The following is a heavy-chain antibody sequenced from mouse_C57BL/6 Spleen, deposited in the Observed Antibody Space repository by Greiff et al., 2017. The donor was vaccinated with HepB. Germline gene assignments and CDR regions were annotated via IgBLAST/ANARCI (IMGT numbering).Heavy chain of an antibody. CDR2: IDPSDSYT. D-gene: IGHD1-1*01. CDR3: ARIGIYYYMDY. J-gene: IGHJ4*01. Sequence: VQLQQPGAELVKPGASVKLSCKASGYTFTSYWMQWVKQRPGQGLEWIGEIDPSDSYTNYNQKFKGKATLTVDTSSSTAYMQLSSLTSEDSAVYYCARIGIYYYMDYWGQGTSVTVSS. CDR1: GYTFTSYW. V-gene: IGHV1-50*01.